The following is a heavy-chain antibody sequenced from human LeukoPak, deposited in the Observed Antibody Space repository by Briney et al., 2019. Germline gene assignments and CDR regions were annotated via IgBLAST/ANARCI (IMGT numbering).Heavy chain of an antibody. CDR3: AKAELGVDTFFGY. CDR2: LSGSGAGT. D-gene: IGHD3-3*01. Sequence: GGSLRLSCAASGFTFSDYALGWVRQAPGRGLEWVATLSGSGAGTYYSDSVQGRFTISRDNSKRTLFLQMNSLRAEDTAFYYCAKAELGVDTFFGYWGQGTLVTVSS. CDR1: GFTFSDYA. V-gene: IGHV3-23*01. J-gene: IGHJ4*02.